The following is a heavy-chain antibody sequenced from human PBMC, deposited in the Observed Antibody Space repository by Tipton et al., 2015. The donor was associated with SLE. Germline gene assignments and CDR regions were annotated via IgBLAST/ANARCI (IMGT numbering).Heavy chain of an antibody. V-gene: IGHV4-34*01. CDR1: GGSFSGYY. CDR2: INHRGST. CDR3: ARGLMVRGVKVDY. J-gene: IGHJ4*02. Sequence: TLSLTCAVYGGSFSGYYWSWIRQPPGKGLEWIGEINHRGSTNYNPSLKSRVTISIDTSKNQFSLKLSSVTAADTAMYYCARGLMVRGVKVDYWGQGTLVTVSS. D-gene: IGHD3-10*01.